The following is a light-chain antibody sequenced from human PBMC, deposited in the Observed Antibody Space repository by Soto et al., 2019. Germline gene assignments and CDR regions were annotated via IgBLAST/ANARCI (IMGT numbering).Light chain of an antibody. V-gene: IGKV3-15*01. CDR1: QGVSNN. CDR3: QQYNNWPRT. Sequence: ETVMTQSPATLSVSPGERATLSCRASQGVSNNLGWYQQKPGQAPRLLIYGASTRATGIPARFSGSGSETEFTLTISSLQSEDFAVYYCQQYNNWPRTFGQGTKVEIK. CDR2: GAS. J-gene: IGKJ1*01.